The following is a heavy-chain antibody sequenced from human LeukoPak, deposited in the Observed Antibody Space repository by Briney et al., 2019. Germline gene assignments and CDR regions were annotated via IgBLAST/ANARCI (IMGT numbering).Heavy chain of an antibody. CDR1: GYTFTSYA. D-gene: IGHD4-17*01. V-gene: IGHV1-69*04. J-gene: IGHJ4*02. CDR2: IIPILGIA. Sequence: SVKVSCKASGYTFTSYAISWVRQAPGQGLEWMGRIIPILGIANYAQKFQGRVTITADKSASTAYMELSSLRSEDTAVYYCAREGRDDYGDYFDYWGQGTLVTVSS. CDR3: AREGRDDYGDYFDY.